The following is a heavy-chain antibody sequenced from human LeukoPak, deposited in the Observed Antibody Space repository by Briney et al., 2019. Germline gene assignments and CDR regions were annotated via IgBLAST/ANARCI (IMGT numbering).Heavy chain of an antibody. Sequence: PSETLSLTCTVSGGSISSYYWSWIRQPPGKGLEWIGYIYYSGSTNYNPSLKSRVTISVDTSKNQFSLKLSSVTAADTAVYYCASIAVAGLALDYWGQGTLVTVSS. CDR2: IYYSGST. D-gene: IGHD6-19*01. CDR1: GGSISSYY. V-gene: IGHV4-59*01. CDR3: ASIAVAGLALDY. J-gene: IGHJ4*02.